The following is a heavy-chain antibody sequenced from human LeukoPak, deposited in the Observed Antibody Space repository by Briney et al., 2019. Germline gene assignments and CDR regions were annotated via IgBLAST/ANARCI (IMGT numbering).Heavy chain of an antibody. J-gene: IGHJ4*02. CDR3: AKSHLPNAYSGTYYCDY. V-gene: IGHV3-30*02. CDR1: GFTFSYYG. D-gene: IGHD1-26*01. CDR2: IRYDESKK. Sequence: TGGSLRLSRAASGFTFSYYGMHWVRQAPGKGLEWVAFIRYDESKKFYGDSVKGRFTISRDNSKNTLYLQMNSLRTEDTAVYYCAKSHLPNAYSGTYYCDYWGQGTLVTVSS.